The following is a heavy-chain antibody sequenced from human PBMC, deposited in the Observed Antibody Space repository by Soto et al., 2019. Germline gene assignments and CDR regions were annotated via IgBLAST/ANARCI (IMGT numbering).Heavy chain of an antibody. Sequence: ASVKVSCKASGYTFISYAMHWVRQAPGQRLEWMGWITVGNGNTKYSQKFQGRVTITRDTSASTAHMELSSLRSEDTAVYYCARGVYDSSGYHHRHFDYWGQGTLVTVSS. J-gene: IGHJ4*02. V-gene: IGHV1-3*01. CDR2: ITVGNGNT. D-gene: IGHD3-22*01. CDR1: GYTFISYA. CDR3: ARGVYDSSGYHHRHFDY.